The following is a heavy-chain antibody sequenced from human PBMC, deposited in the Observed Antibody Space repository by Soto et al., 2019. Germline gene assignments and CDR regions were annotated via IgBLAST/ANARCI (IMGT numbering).Heavy chain of an antibody. D-gene: IGHD4-17*01. CDR2: IGLTTGDT. J-gene: IGHJ3*02. V-gene: IGHV3-23*01. CDR3: AKHDYGDYKPYDI. CDR1: GFTFSSYA. Sequence: EVQLLESGGGLVQPGESLRVSCAASGFTFSSYAMTWVRQAPGKGLDWVSSIGLTTGDTYYADSVKGRFTVSRDNSKNTLYLQMNSLRAEDTAVYYCAKHDYGDYKPYDIWGQGTMVTTSS.